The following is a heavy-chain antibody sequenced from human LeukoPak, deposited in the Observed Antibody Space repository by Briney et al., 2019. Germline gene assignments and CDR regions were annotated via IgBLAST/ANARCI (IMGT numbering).Heavy chain of an antibody. CDR3: ARALEPLGYSSTHS. J-gene: IGHJ4*02. CDR1: GGTFSSYA. CDR2: IIPIFGTA. Sequence: ASVKVSRKASGGTFSSYAISWVRQAPGQGLEWMGGIIPIFGTANYAQKFQGRVTITADESTSTAYMELSSLRSEDTAVYYCARALEPLGYSSTHSWGQGTLVTVSS. V-gene: IGHV1-69*13. D-gene: IGHD6-13*01.